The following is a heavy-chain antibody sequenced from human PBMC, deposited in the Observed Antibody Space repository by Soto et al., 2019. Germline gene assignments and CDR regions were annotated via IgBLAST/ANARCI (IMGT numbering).Heavy chain of an antibody. CDR3: AVPGGEKWTKNQIDY. V-gene: IGHV1-18*04. D-gene: IGHD3-16*01. Sequence: GASVXVSFKSSWYTFIIYSISCVLQAPGQGLECLGWISTYNGNTNHAQKFQGRVTMTRNTSISTAYMELSSLRSEDTAVYYCAVPGGEKWTKNQIDYWGQGTLVTVSS. CDR1: WYTFIIYS. CDR2: ISTYNGNT. J-gene: IGHJ4*02.